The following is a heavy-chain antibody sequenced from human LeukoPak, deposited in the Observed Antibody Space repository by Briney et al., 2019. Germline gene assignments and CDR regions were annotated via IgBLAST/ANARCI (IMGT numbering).Heavy chain of an antibody. CDR1: GGSISSGGYY. J-gene: IGHJ3*02. CDR3: ARAEGYYDSSGLDAFDI. D-gene: IGHD3-22*01. Sequence: PSETLSLTCTVSGGSISSGGYYWSWVRQHPGKGLEWIGYIYYSGSTYYNPSLKSRVTISVDTSKNQFSLKLSSVTAADTAVYYCARAEGYYDSSGLDAFDIWGQGTMVTVSS. V-gene: IGHV4-31*03. CDR2: IYYSGST.